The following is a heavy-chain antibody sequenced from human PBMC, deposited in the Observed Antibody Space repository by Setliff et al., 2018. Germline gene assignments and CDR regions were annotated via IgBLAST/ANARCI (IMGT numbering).Heavy chain of an antibody. V-gene: IGHV1-18*01. CDR3: ALSSLSICSGGNCPNVFDV. CDR2: ISPYTGNT. D-gene: IGHD2-15*01. J-gene: IGHJ3*01. CDR1: GYTFTDYG. Sequence: ASVKVSCKASGYTFTDYGISWVRQAPGQGLEWMGWISPYTGNTFYAPQFQGRVTMTTDTSTRTAYMELRSLRSDDTAVYFCALSSLSICSGGNCPNVFDVWGQGTMVTVS.